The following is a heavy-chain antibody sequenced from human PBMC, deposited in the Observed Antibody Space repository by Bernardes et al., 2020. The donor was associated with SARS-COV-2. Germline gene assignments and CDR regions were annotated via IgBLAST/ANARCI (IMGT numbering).Heavy chain of an antibody. J-gene: IGHJ1*01. Sequence: GGSLRLSCAASGFTFSSYAMHWVRQAPGKGLEWVAVISYDGSNKYYADSVKGRFTISRDNSKNTLYLQMNSLRAEDTAVYYCARDGLQYSSGWYPRGYFQHWGQGTLVTVSS. CDR2: ISYDGSNK. V-gene: IGHV3-30*01. CDR1: GFTFSSYA. D-gene: IGHD6-19*01. CDR3: ARDGLQYSSGWYPRGYFQH.